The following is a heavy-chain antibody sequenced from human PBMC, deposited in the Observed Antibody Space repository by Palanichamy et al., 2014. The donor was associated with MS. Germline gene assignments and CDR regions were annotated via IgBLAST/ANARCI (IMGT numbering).Heavy chain of an antibody. J-gene: IGHJ3*02. CDR2: ISDDGSNK. CDR3: AVTYHFDSSGYSEDAFDI. V-gene: IGHV3-30*03. CDR1: GFTFGSYG. D-gene: IGHD3-22*01. Sequence: QVQLVESGGGVVQPGRSLRLSCAASGFTFGSYGMHWVRQAPGKGLEWVAVISDDGSNKYYADSVKGRFTISRDNSKNTLYLQMNGLRAEDTAVFYCAVTYHFDSSGYSEDAFDIWGQGTMVTVSS.